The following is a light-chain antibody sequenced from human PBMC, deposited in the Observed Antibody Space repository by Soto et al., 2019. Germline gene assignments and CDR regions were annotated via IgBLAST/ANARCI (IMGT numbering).Light chain of an antibody. Sequence: DVLVTQSPSSLSAPVGDRVTITCRASQIIVTDLSWYQQRPGKAPTLLIYGASTLQRGVPSRFSGSGSGTDFTLTSNSLQPEDSATYYCQQTYSTPITFGRGTRLEIK. J-gene: IGKJ5*01. V-gene: IGKV1-39*01. CDR3: QQTYSTPIT. CDR2: GAS. CDR1: QIIVTD.